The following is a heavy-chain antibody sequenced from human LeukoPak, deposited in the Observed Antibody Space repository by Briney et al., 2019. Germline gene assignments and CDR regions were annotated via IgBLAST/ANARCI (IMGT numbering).Heavy chain of an antibody. J-gene: IGHJ4*02. V-gene: IGHV4-34*01. D-gene: IGHD3-16*02. CDR3: ARGTYDYVWGSYRFPFDY. CDR1: GGSFSGYY. Sequence: SETLSLNCAVYGGSFSGYYWSWLRQPPGKGLEWIGEIKHSGSTNYNPSLKSRVSISVDTSKYQFSLKLSSVTAADTDVYYCARGTYDYVWGSYRFPFDYWGQGTLVTVSS. CDR2: IKHSGST.